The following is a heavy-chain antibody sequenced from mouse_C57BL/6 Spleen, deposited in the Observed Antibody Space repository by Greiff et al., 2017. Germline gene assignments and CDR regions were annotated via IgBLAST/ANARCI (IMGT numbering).Heavy chain of an antibody. Sequence: VQLQQSVAELVKPGASVKLSCTASGYTFTNYYMHWVKQRPGQGLEWIGNINPTNGGTSYNQKFKGKATLTVNKSSSTAYMELRSLTSEDSAVYYCAKSDYDGFDYWGQGITLTVSS. J-gene: IGHJ2*01. CDR1: GYTFTNYY. CDR3: AKSDYDGFDY. CDR2: INPTNGGT. D-gene: IGHD2-4*01. V-gene: IGHV1-22*01.